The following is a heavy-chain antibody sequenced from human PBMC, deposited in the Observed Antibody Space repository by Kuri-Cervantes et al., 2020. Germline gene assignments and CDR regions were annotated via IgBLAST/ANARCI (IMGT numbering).Heavy chain of an antibody. CDR3: AGPANYGFDS. Sequence: SETLSLTCAVYGGSFNGYYWSWIRQPPGKGLEWIGEINHSGSTSYNPSLKSRVTISVDTSKNQFSLRLSSVTAADTAVYYCAGPANYGFDSWGQGTLVTVSS. V-gene: IGHV4-34*01. J-gene: IGHJ4*02. CDR1: GGSFNGYY. CDR2: INHSGST. D-gene: IGHD1-7*01.